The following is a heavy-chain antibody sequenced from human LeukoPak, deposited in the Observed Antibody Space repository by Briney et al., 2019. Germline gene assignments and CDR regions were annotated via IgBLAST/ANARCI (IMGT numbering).Heavy chain of an antibody. CDR3: ARHPYTVLDAFDI. CDR1: GGSISSGGYS. CDR2: IYYSGST. D-gene: IGHD2-2*02. Sequence: PSETLSLTCAVSGGSISSGGYSWSWIRQPPGKGLEWIGSIYYSGSTYYNPSLKSRVTISVDTSKNQFSLKLSSVTAADTAVYYCARHPYTVLDAFDIWGQGTMVTVSS. V-gene: IGHV4-39*01. J-gene: IGHJ3*02.